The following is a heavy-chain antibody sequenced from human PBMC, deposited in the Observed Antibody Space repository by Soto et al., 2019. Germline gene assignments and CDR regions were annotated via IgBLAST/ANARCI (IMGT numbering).Heavy chain of an antibody. Sequence: HPGGSLRLSCAASGFTFSSYVMSWVRQAPGKGLEWVSSISGSGGSTYYADSVKGRFTISRDNSKNKLYLQMNSLRAEDTAVYYCAKGYFYDNTGYPDHGMDVWGQGTTVTVSS. CDR1: GFTFSSYV. CDR2: ISGSGGST. V-gene: IGHV3-23*01. J-gene: IGHJ6*02. CDR3: AKGYFYDNTGYPDHGMDV. D-gene: IGHD3-22*01.